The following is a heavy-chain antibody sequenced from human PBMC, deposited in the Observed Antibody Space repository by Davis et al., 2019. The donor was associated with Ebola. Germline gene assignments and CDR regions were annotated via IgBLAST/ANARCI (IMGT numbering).Heavy chain of an antibody. D-gene: IGHD6-13*01. Sequence: AASVKVSCKTSGYTFTSYGISWLRQAPGQGPEWMGWISAYNGQINYAQKFEGRVTVTTDTSTNTGYMELRSLKSDDTAMYYCAKDSSSWAYYDSAGYPFDHWGQGTLVTVSS. J-gene: IGHJ4*02. CDR2: ISAYNGQI. V-gene: IGHV1-18*01. CDR1: GYTFTSYG. CDR3: AKDSSSWAYYDSAGYPFDH.